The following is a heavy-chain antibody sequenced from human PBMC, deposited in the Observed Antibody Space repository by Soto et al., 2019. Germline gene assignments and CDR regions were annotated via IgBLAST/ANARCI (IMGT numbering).Heavy chain of an antibody. J-gene: IGHJ6*02. Sequence: GGSLRLSCAASGFTFSNYAMSWVRQAPGKGLEWVSTISGSGGSTYYADSVKGRFTVSRDNSKNTLYLQMNSLRAEDTAVYYCARLDSGYDLSLDGMDVWGQGTTVTVSS. V-gene: IGHV3-23*01. CDR1: GFTFSNYA. CDR2: ISGSGGST. CDR3: ARLDSGYDLSLDGMDV. D-gene: IGHD5-12*01.